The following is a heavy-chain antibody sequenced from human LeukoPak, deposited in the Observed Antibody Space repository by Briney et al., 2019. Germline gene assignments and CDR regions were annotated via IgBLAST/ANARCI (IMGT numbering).Heavy chain of an antibody. CDR1: GFTVSSNY. CDR2: IYSCGST. D-gene: IGHD5-18*01. J-gene: IGHJ6*02. V-gene: IGHV3-66*03. CDR3: ARDPVGYSYGYYYYYYGMDV. Sequence: PGGSLRLSCAASGFTVSSNYMSWVRQAPGKGLEWVSVIYSCGSTYYSDPAKGRFTISRDNSKNTLYLQMNSLRAEDTAVYYCARDPVGYSYGYYYYYYGMDVWGQGTTVTVSS.